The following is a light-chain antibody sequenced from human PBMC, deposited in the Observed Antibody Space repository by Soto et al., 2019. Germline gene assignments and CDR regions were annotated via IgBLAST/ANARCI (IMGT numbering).Light chain of an antibody. J-gene: IGLJ2*01. CDR1: SSDIGGYNF. CDR3: SSFTTRSTLVV. Sequence: QSALAQPASVSGSPGQSITISCTGTSSDIGGYNFVSWYQHHPGKAPKLMIYEVNNRPSGVSSRFSGSKSGNTASLTISGLQTEDEADYYCSSFTTRSTLVVFGGGTKLTVL. V-gene: IGLV2-14*01. CDR2: EVN.